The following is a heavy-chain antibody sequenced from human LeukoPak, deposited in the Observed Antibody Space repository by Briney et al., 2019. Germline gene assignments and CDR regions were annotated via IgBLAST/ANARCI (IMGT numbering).Heavy chain of an antibody. D-gene: IGHD1-20*01. J-gene: IGHJ6*03. CDR3: ARGPFNWSKGGDYMDV. CDR1: GYTFTGYY. CDR2: INPNSGGT. Sequence: GASVKVSCKASGYTFTGYYMHWVRQAPGQGLEWMGWINPNSGGTNYAQKFQGRVTMTRDTSISTAYMELSRLRSDDTAVHYCARGPFNWSKGGDYMDVWGKGTTVTVSS. V-gene: IGHV1-2*02.